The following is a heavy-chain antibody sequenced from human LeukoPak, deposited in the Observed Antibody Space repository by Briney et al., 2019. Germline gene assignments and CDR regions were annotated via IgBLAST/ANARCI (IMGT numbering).Heavy chain of an antibody. J-gene: IGHJ5*02. CDR3: AREGTSTHKFDR. Sequence: SEPLSLTCTVSGGSISSSNYYWGWIRQPPGKGLEWIGSIYYSGSTYYDPSLKSRVTISVDTSKNQFSLKLSFVTAADTAVYYCAREGTSTHKFDRWGQGTLVTVSS. V-gene: IGHV4-39*07. CDR2: IYYSGST. CDR1: GGSISSSNYY. D-gene: IGHD2-2*01.